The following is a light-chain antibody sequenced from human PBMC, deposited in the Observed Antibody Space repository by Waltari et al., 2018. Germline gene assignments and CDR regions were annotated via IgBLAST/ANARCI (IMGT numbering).Light chain of an antibody. CDR2: GAS. CDR1: QSVSSS. Sequence: EIVIRQSPATLSVSPGERATLSCRASQSVSSSLAWYQQKPGQAPRLLIYGASARATGIPTRFSGSGSGTEFTLTISGLQSEDFAVYYCQHYNNWPLTFGGGTKVDIK. CDR3: QHYNNWPLT. J-gene: IGKJ4*01. V-gene: IGKV3-15*01.